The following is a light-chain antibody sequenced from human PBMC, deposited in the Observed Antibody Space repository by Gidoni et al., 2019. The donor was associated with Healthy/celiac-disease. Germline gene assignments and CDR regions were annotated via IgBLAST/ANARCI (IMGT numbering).Light chain of an antibody. CDR3: QQRRNWRPLT. J-gene: IGKJ4*01. Sequence: EIVLTQSPAPLSLSPGERATLSCRASPSVSSYLAWYQQKPGQAPRLLIYDASNRATGIPARFSGRGSGTDFTLIISSLEPEDFEVYYCQQRRNWRPLTFXGXTKVEIK. CDR2: DAS. V-gene: IGKV3-11*01. CDR1: PSVSSY.